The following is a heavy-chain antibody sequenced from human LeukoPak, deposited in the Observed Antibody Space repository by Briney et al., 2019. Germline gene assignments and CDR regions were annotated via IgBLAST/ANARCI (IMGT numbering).Heavy chain of an antibody. J-gene: IGHJ4*02. Sequence: GGSLRLSCAASGFTFDDYGMSWVRQGPGKGLEWVGRIKSKTDGRTTDYAAPVKGRFTISRDDSKNTLYLQMNSLKTEDTAVYYCTSFGSYRLYYWGQGTLVTVSS. CDR2: IKSKTDGRTT. CDR3: TSFGSYRLYY. V-gene: IGHV3-15*01. D-gene: IGHD3-16*02. CDR1: GFTFDDYG.